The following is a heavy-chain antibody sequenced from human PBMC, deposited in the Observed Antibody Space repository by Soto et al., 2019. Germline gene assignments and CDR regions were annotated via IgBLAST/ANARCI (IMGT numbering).Heavy chain of an antibody. CDR2: ISGSGGST. CDR3: AKVAEDYYYDSSGYYPLFDY. J-gene: IGHJ4*02. CDR1: GFTFSSYA. D-gene: IGHD3-22*01. Sequence: GSLRLSCAASGFTFSSYAMSWVRQAPGKGLEWVSAISGSGGSTYYADSVKGRFTISRDNSKNTLYLQMNSLRAEDTAVYYCAKVAEDYYYDSSGYYPLFDYWGQGTLVTVSS. V-gene: IGHV3-23*01.